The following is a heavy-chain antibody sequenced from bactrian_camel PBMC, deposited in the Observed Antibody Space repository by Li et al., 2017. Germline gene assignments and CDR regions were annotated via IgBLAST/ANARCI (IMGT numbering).Heavy chain of an antibody. J-gene: IGHJ4*01. V-gene: IGHV3S42*01. CDR2: ISTVSMLGST. CDR3: KTDSFRCGGRYAFPA. CDR1: GFAFSSYA. Sequence: VQLVESGGGLVQPGGSLRLSCAASGFAFSSYAMNWVRQAPGKGLEWVSHISTVSMLGSTYADSVKGRFTISRDNAKNTLYLHLNSLKPEDTAMYYCKTDSFRCGGRYAFPAWGQGTQVTVS. D-gene: IGHD1*01.